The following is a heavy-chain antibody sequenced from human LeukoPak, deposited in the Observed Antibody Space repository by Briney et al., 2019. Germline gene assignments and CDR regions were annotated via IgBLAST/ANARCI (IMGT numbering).Heavy chain of an antibody. D-gene: IGHD7-27*01. J-gene: IGHJ3*02. CDR3: ARKGPSNWGLFPFDI. CDR1: GYTFTGNY. Sequence: ASVKVSCKASGYTFTGNYLHWVRQAPGQGLEWMGWINPNTGGTNYAQRFQGRVTLTGDTSISTASMELSGLRSDNTAVYYCARKGPSNWGLFPFDIWGQGTMVTVSS. V-gene: IGHV1-2*02. CDR2: INPNTGGT.